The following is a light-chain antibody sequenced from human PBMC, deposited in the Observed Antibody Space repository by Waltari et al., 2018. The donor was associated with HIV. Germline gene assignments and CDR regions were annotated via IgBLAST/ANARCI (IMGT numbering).Light chain of an antibody. CDR3: QQSYSAPET. Sequence: DIQMTQSPSSLSASVGDRVNITCRASQSFSSYLNWYQQKPGKAPKLLIHAASSLQSGVPSRFSGSGSGTDFTLTINSLQPEDFATYYCQQSYSAPETFGRGTKLEIK. V-gene: IGKV1-39*01. CDR1: QSFSSY. J-gene: IGKJ2*01. CDR2: AAS.